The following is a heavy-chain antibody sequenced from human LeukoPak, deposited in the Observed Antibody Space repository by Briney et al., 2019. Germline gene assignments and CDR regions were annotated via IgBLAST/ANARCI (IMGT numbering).Heavy chain of an antibody. J-gene: IGHJ4*02. CDR2: FDPEDGET. V-gene: IGHV1-24*01. D-gene: IGHD3-10*01. CDR3: AAAGELLYNIDY. Sequence: ASVTVSCKVSGYTLTELSMHWVRQAPGKGLEWMGGFDPEDGETIYAQKFQGRVTMTEDTSTDTAYMELSSLRSEDTAVYYCAAAGELLYNIDYWGQGTLVTVSS. CDR1: GYTLTELS.